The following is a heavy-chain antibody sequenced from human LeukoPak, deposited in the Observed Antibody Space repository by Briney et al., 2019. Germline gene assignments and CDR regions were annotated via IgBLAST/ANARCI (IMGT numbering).Heavy chain of an antibody. Sequence: ASVKVSCKASGYTFTSYGISWVRQAPGQGLEWMGWISAYNGNTNYAQKLQGGVTMTTDTSTSTAYMELRSLRSDDTAVYYCARDLGDIVVVPAATYYYYYMDVWGKGTTVTVSS. CDR1: GYTFTSYG. V-gene: IGHV1-18*01. D-gene: IGHD2-2*01. J-gene: IGHJ6*03. CDR3: ARDLGDIVVVPAATYYYYYMDV. CDR2: ISAYNGNT.